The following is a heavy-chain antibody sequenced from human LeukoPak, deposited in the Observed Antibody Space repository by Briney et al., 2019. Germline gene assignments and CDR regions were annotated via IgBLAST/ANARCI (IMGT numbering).Heavy chain of an antibody. D-gene: IGHD5-24*01. J-gene: IGHJ4*02. V-gene: IGHV3-53*01. CDR3: ARGDGYNFFDY. Sequence: QSGGSLRLSCAVSGFSVTNNYMSWVRQAPGKGLEWVSVFYVGGATYYAASVKGRFTISRDNSENTLYLQMKSLRAEDTAVYYCARGDGYNFFDYWGQGTLVTVSS. CDR2: FYVGGAT. CDR1: GFSVTNNY.